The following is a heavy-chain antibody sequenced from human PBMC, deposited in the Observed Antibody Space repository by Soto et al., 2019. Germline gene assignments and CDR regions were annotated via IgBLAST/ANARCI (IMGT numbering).Heavy chain of an antibody. CDR3: ARIPHYYDSSGSRYYFDY. J-gene: IGHJ4*02. D-gene: IGHD3-22*01. CDR2: IYYSGST. V-gene: IGHV4-59*01. Sequence: SETLSLTCTVSGGSISGYYWSWIRQPPGKGLEWIGYIYYSGSTNYNPSLESRVTISIDTSKTQFSLKLSSVTAADTALFYCARIPHYYDSSGSRYYFDYWGQGTLVTVSS. CDR1: GGSISGYY.